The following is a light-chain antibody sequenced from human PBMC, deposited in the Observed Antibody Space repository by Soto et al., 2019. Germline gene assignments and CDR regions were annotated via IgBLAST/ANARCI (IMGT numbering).Light chain of an antibody. Sequence: DIQMTQSPYSLSAAVGDRVNIACRSSQNINTYLNWYQQKPGKAPKLLIFDAASLQSGVPSRFSGGGSRTDFTLTITSLQPEDFATYYCQQTSSAPFTFGPGTKVDIK. CDR2: DAA. CDR3: QQTSSAPFT. CDR1: QNINTY. J-gene: IGKJ3*01. V-gene: IGKV1-39*01.